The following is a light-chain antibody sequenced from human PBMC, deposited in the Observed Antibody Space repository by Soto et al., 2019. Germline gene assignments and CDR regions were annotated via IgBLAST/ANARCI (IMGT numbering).Light chain of an antibody. CDR1: SSDVGGYNY. CDR2: DVS. V-gene: IGLV2-14*01. Sequence: QSVLTQPASVSGSPGQSMTISCTGTSSDVGGYNYVSWYQQHPGKAPKLMIYDVSNRPSGVSNRFSGSMSGNTASLTISRRQAEDEADYYCSSYTSSSTLVFGGGTKMTV. CDR3: SSYTSSSTLV. J-gene: IGLJ2*01.